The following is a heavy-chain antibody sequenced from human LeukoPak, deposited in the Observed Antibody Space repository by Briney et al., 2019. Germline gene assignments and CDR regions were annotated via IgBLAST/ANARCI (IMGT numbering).Heavy chain of an antibody. V-gene: IGHV4-59*01. D-gene: IGHD3-3*01. Sequence: PSETLSLTCTVSGGSISSYYWSWIRQPPGKGLEWIGYIYYSGSTNYNPSLKSRVTISVDTSKNQFSLKLSSVTAADTAVYYCARVSPPGAYYDFWSGYYINWFDPWGQGTLVTVSS. CDR1: GGSISSYY. CDR2: IYYSGST. J-gene: IGHJ5*02. CDR3: ARVSPPGAYYDFWSGYYINWFDP.